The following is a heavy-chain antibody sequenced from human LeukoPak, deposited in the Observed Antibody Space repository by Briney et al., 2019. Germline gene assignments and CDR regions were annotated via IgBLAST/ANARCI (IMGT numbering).Heavy chain of an antibody. CDR1: GFTFTSYA. J-gene: IGHJ4*02. CDR2: IRDDGSNK. D-gene: IGHD1-26*01. Sequence: PGGSLRLSCAASGFTFTSYAMHWVRQAPGKGLQWVAFIRDDGSNKYYADSVKGRFTISRDNSKNTLYMQMNSLRAEDTAVYYCAKEGSDYSFDYWGQGTLVTVSS. V-gene: IGHV3-30*02. CDR3: AKEGSDYSFDY.